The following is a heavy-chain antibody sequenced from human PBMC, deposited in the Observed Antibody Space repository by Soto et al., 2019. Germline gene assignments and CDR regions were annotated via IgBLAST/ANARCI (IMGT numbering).Heavy chain of an antibody. CDR2: INAGNGNT. CDR3: ARVSSSWYSYYYGTDV. CDR1: GYTFTSYA. J-gene: IGHJ6*02. V-gene: IGHV1-3*01. D-gene: IGHD6-13*01. Sequence: ASVKVSCKASGYTFTSYAMHWVRQAPGQRLEWMGWINAGNGNTKYSQKFQGRVTITRDTSASTAYMELSSLRSEDTAVYYCARVSSSWYSYYYGTDVWGQGTTVTVSS.